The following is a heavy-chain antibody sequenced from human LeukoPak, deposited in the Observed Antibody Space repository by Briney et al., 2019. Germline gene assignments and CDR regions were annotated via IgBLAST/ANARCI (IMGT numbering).Heavy chain of an antibody. J-gene: IGHJ4*02. CDR1: GFTFSSYS. CDR3: AREGLGLRLGELSSFDY. Sequence: GGSLRLSCAGSGFTFSSYSMNWVRQAPGKGLEWVSSISSSSSYIYYADSVKGRFTISRDNAKNSLYLQMNSLRAEDTAVYYCAREGLGLRLGELSSFDYWGQGTLVTVSS. D-gene: IGHD3-16*02. CDR2: ISSSSSYI. V-gene: IGHV3-21*01.